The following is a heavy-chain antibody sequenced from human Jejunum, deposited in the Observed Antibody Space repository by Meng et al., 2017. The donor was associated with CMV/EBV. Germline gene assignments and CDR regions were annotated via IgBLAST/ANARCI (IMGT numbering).Heavy chain of an antibody. J-gene: IGHJ6*01. CDR2: IYSGGSVT. CDR1: A. D-gene: IGHD3-10*01. CDR3: AKVVRFPRGGSYTYYYGMDV. Sequence: AMSWVRQAPGKGLECLSVIYSGGSVTYYADSVKGRFTISRDNSKDTVYLQMNSLRAEDTAVYYCAKVVRFPRGGSYTYYYGMDVWGQGTAVTVSS. V-gene: IGHV3-23*03.